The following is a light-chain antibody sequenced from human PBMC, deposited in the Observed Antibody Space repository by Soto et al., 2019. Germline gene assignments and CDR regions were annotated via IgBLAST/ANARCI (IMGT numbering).Light chain of an antibody. Sequence: DIQMTQSPSTLSASVGDRVTITCRASQSMSTWLAWYQQTPGKAPKLLIYKASRLQSGVPSRFSGTGSGTEFTLTISSLQPDDFATYYCQQYYSYPEVTFGGGTKVDIK. CDR2: KAS. CDR3: QQYYSYPEVT. CDR1: QSMSTW. J-gene: IGKJ4*01. V-gene: IGKV1-5*03.